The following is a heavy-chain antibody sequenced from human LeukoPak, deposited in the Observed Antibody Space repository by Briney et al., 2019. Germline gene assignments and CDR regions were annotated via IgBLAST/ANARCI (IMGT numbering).Heavy chain of an antibody. CDR3: ARQGEYYYDSSGYYCDY. D-gene: IGHD3-22*01. CDR1: GCSFTSYW. Sequence: GESLKISCKGSGCSFTSYWIGWVRQMPGKGLEWMGIIYPGDSDTRYSPSFQGQVTISADKSISTAYLQWSSLKASDTAMYYCARQGEYYYDSSGYYCDYWGQGTLVTVSS. V-gene: IGHV5-51*01. CDR2: IYPGDSDT. J-gene: IGHJ4*02.